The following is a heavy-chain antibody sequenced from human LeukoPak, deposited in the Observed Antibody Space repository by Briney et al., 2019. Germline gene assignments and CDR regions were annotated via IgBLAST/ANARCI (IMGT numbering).Heavy chain of an antibody. Sequence: SETLSLTCAVYGGSFSGYYWSWIRQPPGKGLEWIGEINHSGSTNYNPSLKSRVTISVDTSKNQFSLKLSSVTAADTAVYYCARRRQWLGLLDYWGQGTLVTGSS. J-gene: IGHJ4*02. CDR3: ARRRQWLGLLDY. CDR1: GGSFSGYY. CDR2: INHSGST. D-gene: IGHD6-19*01. V-gene: IGHV4-34*01.